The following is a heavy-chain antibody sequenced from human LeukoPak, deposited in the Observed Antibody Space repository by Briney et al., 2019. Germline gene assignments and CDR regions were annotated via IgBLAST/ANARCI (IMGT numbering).Heavy chain of an antibody. CDR2: MNPNSGNT. J-gene: IGHJ4*02. CDR3: ARDPDILTGYGYDY. V-gene: IGHV1-8*03. Sequence: ASVKVSCKASGYTFTSYDINWVRQATGQGLEWMGWMNPNSGNTGYAQKFQGRVTITRNTSISTAYMELSSLRSEDTAVYYCARDPDILTGYGYDYWGQGTLVTVSS. D-gene: IGHD3-9*01. CDR1: GYTFTSYD.